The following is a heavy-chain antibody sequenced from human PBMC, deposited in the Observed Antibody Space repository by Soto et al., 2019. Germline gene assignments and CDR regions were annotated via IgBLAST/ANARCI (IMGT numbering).Heavy chain of an antibody. D-gene: IGHD3-3*01. CDR2: IYYSGST. J-gene: IGHJ6*02. CDR1: GGSISSGGYY. Sequence: SDTLSLTCTVSGGSISSGGYYWSWIRQHPGKGLEWIGYIYYSGSTYYNPSLKSRVTISVDTSKNQFSLKLSSVTAADTAVYYCASYSYYDFWSGSGVDVWGQGTTVSVS. V-gene: IGHV4-31*03. CDR3: ASYSYYDFWSGSGVDV.